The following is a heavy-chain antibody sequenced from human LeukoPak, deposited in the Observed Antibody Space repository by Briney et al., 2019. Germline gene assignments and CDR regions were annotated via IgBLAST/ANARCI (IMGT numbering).Heavy chain of an antibody. CDR3: AKGPQLHSRYHPDY. CDR1: GFTFSSSA. J-gene: IGHJ4*02. Sequence: PGGSLSLSCAASGFTFSSSAMTWVRQAPGKGLEWVSTITGSDDKTYYADSVKGRFTISRDFSKNMVHLQMNSLRVEDTAIYYCAKGPQLHSRYHPDYWGQGTLVTVSS. CDR2: ITGSDDKT. V-gene: IGHV3-23*01. D-gene: IGHD3-22*01.